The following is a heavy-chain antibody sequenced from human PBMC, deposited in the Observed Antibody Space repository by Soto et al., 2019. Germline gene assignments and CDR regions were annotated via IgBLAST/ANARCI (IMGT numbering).Heavy chain of an antibody. CDR2: MNPNSGNT. D-gene: IGHD4-17*01. V-gene: IGHV1-8*01. Sequence: ASVKVSCKASGYTFTSYDINWVRQATGQGLEWMGWMNPNSGNTGYAQKFQGRVTMTRNTSISTAYMELSSLRSEDTAVYYCARGLSVNDGDYQIYYYYYYMDVWGKGTTVTVSS. J-gene: IGHJ6*03. CDR3: ARGLSVNDGDYQIYYYYYYMDV. CDR1: GYTFTSYD.